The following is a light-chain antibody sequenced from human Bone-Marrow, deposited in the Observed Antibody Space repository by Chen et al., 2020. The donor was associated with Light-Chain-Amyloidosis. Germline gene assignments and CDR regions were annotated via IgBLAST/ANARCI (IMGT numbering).Light chain of an antibody. CDR3: QQYGTSPLT. CDR2: GSS. CDR1: QTISSNY. V-gene: IGKV3-20*01. Sequence: IVLTQSPGTRSLSPGEGANLSCRASQTISSNYLTWYQQKVGQAPRLLIYGSSSRATGIPDRFPGSGSGTDFPITINRLEPEDFAMYYCQQYGTSPLTFGGGTKVEIK. J-gene: IGKJ4*01.